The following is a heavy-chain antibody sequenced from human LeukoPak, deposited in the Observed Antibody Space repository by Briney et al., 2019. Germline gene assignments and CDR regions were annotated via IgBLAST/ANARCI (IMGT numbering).Heavy chain of an antibody. J-gene: IGHJ4*02. V-gene: IGHV3-21*01. CDR2: ISSSSSYI. CDR1: GFTFSSYS. Sequence: GGSLRLSCAASGFTFSSYSMNWVRQAPGKGLEWVSSISSSSSYIYYADSVKGRFTISRDNAKNSLYLQVNSLRAEDTAVYYCARDRDTAMVRADYWGQGTLVTVSS. D-gene: IGHD5-18*01. CDR3: ARDRDTAMVRADY.